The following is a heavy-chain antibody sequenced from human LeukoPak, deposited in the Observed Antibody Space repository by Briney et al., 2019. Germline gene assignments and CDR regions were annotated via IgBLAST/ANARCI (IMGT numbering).Heavy chain of an antibody. CDR3: AKDGRYYDSSGYLDY. J-gene: IGHJ4*02. D-gene: IGHD3-22*01. V-gene: IGHV3-23*01. Sequence: GGSLRLSCAASGFTFSSYAMSWGRQAPGKGLEWVSAISGSGGSTYYADSVKGQFTIYRDNSKNTLYLQMNRLRAEDTAVYYCAKDGRYYDSSGYLDYWGQGTLVTVSS. CDR2: ISGSGGST. CDR1: GFTFSSYA.